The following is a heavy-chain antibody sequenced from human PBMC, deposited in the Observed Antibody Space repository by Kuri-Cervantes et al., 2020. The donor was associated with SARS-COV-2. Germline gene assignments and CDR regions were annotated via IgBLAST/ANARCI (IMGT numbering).Heavy chain of an antibody. J-gene: IGHJ5*02. D-gene: IGHD3-10*01. CDR3: ARLTRGGRTRPSGWFDP. V-gene: IGHV1-2*02. CDR1: GYTFTGYY. CDR2: INPNSGGT. Sequence: ASVKVSCKASGYTFTGYYMHWVRQAPGQGLEWMGWINPNSGGTNYAQKFQGRVTMTRDTSISTAYMELSRLRSDDTAVYYCARLTRGGRTRPSGWFDPWGQGTLVTVSS.